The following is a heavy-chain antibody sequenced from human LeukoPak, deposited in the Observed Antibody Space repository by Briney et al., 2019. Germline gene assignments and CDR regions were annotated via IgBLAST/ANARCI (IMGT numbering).Heavy chain of an antibody. Sequence: SETLSLTCAVYGGSFSGYYWSWIRQPPGKGLEWIGEINRSGSTNYNPSLKSRVTISVDTSKNQFSLKLSSVTAADTAVYYCARGDTAMPLDYWGQGTLVTVSS. D-gene: IGHD5-18*01. V-gene: IGHV4-34*01. CDR1: GGSFSGYY. CDR3: ARGDTAMPLDY. CDR2: INRSGST. J-gene: IGHJ4*02.